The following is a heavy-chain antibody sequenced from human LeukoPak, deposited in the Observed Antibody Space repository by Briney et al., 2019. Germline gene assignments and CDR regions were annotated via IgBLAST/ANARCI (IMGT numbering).Heavy chain of an antibody. J-gene: IGHJ4*02. V-gene: IGHV3-30*10. Sequence: GGSLRLSCAASGFTLTTYAMHWVRQAPGKGLEWVAMFSYDGSTKYNTDSVQGRFTISRDTSQNTLDLQMNSLRSDDTAVYYCARDNYGDPGKAPDYWGQGTLVTVSS. D-gene: IGHD4-17*01. CDR2: FSYDGSTK. CDR3: ARDNYGDPGKAPDY. CDR1: GFTLTTYA.